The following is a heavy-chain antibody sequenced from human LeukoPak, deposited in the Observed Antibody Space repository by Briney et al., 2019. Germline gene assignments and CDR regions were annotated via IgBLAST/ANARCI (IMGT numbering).Heavy chain of an antibody. CDR1: GGFMSSGGHY. CDR2: IYYSGSA. J-gene: IGHJ6*02. D-gene: IGHD3-10*02. CDR3: ARGVFFDV. Sequence: TLSLTCTVSGGFMSSGGHYWTWIRQHPGKGLEWIGYIYYSGSAYYNPSLKSRVTISVDTSHKQFSLQLRSVTAADTAVYYCARGVFFDVWGQGTPVTVSS. V-gene: IGHV4-31*03.